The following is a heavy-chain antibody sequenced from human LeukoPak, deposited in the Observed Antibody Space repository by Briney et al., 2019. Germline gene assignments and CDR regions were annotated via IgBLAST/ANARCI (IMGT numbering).Heavy chain of an antibody. V-gene: IGHV4-61*10. Sequence: SETLSLTCTVSGGSVSSGSYYWSWIRQPAGKGLEWIGRIYVGGSTNYSPSLKSRVSMSLDKSKNQLSLKLISVSAADTAVYYCARWHMNSPDVWGRGTAVTVS. CDR3: ARWHMNSPDV. CDR2: IYVGGST. J-gene: IGHJ6*02. CDR1: GGSVSSGSYY. D-gene: IGHD4-23*01.